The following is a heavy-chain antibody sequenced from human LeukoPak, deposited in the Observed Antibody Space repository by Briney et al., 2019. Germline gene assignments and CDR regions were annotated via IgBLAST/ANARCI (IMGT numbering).Heavy chain of an antibody. CDR2: ISSNGGST. D-gene: IGHD5-24*01. J-gene: IGHJ4*02. CDR3: ARRGDGYNPPFDY. V-gene: IGHV3-64*01. Sequence: GGSLRLSCAAPGFTFSSYAMHLVRQAPGKGLEYVSAISSNGGSTYYANSVKGRFTISRDNSKNTLYLQMGSLRAEDMAVYYCARRGDGYNPPFDYWGQGTLVTVSS. CDR1: GFTFSSYA.